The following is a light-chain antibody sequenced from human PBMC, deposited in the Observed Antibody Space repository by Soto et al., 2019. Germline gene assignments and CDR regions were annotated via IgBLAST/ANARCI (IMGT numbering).Light chain of an antibody. V-gene: IGLV1-36*01. J-gene: IGLJ3*02. CDR2: YDD. Sequence: QSVLTQPPSVSGAPGQRVTISCSGSTSNIGNNAVNWYQQLPGKAPRALIYYDDLLPTGVSKRFSGSKSGTSVSLGISGLQSDDEGDYYCASWDDTLSGVVFGGGTKLTVL. CDR3: ASWDDTLSGVV. CDR1: TSNIGNNA.